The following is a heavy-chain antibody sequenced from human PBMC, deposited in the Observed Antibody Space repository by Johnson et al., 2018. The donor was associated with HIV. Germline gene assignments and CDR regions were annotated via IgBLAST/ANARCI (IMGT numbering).Heavy chain of an antibody. CDR3: ASPRWRYYYDSSGYRDAFDI. CDR2: ISGSGGST. Sequence: EVQLVESGGGLVQPGGSLRLSCAASGFTFSSYAMSWVRQAPGKGLEWVSAISGSGGSTYYADSVKGRFTISRDNSKNTLYLQMNSLRAEDTAVYYCASPRWRYYYDSSGYRDAFDIWGQGTMVTVSS. D-gene: IGHD3-22*01. V-gene: IGHV3-23*04. CDR1: GFTFSSYA. J-gene: IGHJ3*02.